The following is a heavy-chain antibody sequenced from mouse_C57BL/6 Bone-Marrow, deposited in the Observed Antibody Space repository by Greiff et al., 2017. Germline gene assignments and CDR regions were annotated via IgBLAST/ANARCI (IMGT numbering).Heavy chain of an antibody. V-gene: IGHV5-4*01. CDR3: AREGYFDV. J-gene: IGHJ1*03. CDR2: ISDGGSYT. Sequence: EVQGVESGGGLVKPGGSLKLSCAASGFTFRSYAMSWVRQTPEKRLEWVATISDGGSYTYYPDNVQGRFTISRDNAKNNLYLQMSHLKSEDTAMYYCAREGYFDVWGTGTTVTVSS. CDR1: GFTFRSYA.